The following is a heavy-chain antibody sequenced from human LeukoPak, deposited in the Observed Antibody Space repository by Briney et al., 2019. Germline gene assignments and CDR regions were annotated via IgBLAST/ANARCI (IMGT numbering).Heavy chain of an antibody. J-gene: IGHJ6*03. CDR1: GGSISSYY. CDR2: IYTSGST. Sequence: NASDTLSLTCTLAGGSISSYYWGWIRQPPGKGLEWIGYIYTSGSTNYNPSLKSRVTISVDTSKNQFSLKLSSVTAADTAVDYCARSYSNLYYYYMDVWGKGTTVTVSS. D-gene: IGHD4-11*01. V-gene: IGHV4-4*09. CDR3: ARSYSNLYYYYMDV.